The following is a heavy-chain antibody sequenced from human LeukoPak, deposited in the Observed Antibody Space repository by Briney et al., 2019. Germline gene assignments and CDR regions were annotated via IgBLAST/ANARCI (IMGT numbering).Heavy chain of an antibody. V-gene: IGHV4-34*01. CDR3: ARGPTKSRDSSSWYLNY. CDR1: GGSFSSYY. D-gene: IGHD6-13*01. Sequence: SVTLSLTCAVYGGSFSSYYWSWIRQPPGKGLEWIGEISHSGSTNYNPSLKSRVTISVDTSKNQFSLKLSSVTAADTAVYYCARGPTKSRDSSSWYLNYWGQGTLVTVSS. J-gene: IGHJ4*02. CDR2: ISHSGST.